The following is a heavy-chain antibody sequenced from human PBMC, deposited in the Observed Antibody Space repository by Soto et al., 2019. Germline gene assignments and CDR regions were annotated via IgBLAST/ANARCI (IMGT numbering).Heavy chain of an antibody. Sequence: GGSLRLSCAASGFTFSSYGMHWVRQAPGKGLERVAVIWYDGSNKYYADSVKGRFTISRDNSKNTLYLQMNSLRAEDTAVYYCARDLPHVYGSGSYYRGLGYWGQGTLVTVSS. D-gene: IGHD3-10*01. CDR3: ARDLPHVYGSGSYYRGLGY. V-gene: IGHV3-33*01. CDR1: GFTFSSYG. J-gene: IGHJ4*02. CDR2: IWYDGSNK.